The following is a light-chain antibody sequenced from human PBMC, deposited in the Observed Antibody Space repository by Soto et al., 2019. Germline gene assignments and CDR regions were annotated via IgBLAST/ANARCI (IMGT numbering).Light chain of an antibody. CDR2: DAY. Sequence: DIQRTQSPSILSASVGDRVKITCRASPSIRSWLAWYQPKPWKAPKLLIYDAYSLESGVPSRFSGRRSGTEFTPTIAGLQPEDFATYYGQQYESYSTLTGGGGTKVDIK. CDR3: QQYESYSTLT. CDR1: PSIRSW. V-gene: IGKV1-5*01. J-gene: IGKJ4*01.